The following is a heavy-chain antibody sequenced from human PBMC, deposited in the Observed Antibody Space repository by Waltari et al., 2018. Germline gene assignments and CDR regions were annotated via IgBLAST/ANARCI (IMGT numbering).Heavy chain of an antibody. CDR1: GYSISSGYY. CDR3: ARGHGDYSGVWAY. D-gene: IGHD4-17*01. J-gene: IGHJ4*02. V-gene: IGHV4-38-2*02. CDR2: IYHSGST. Sequence: QVQLQESGPGLVKPSETLSLTCTVSGYSISSGYYWGWIRQPPGKGLEWIGSIYHSGSTYYNPSLKSRVTISVDTSKNQFSLKLNSVTAADTAMYYCARGHGDYSGVWAYWGQGTLVTVSS.